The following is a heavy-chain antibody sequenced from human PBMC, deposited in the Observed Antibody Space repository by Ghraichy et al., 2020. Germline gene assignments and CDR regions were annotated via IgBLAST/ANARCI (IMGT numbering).Heavy chain of an antibody. V-gene: IGHV4-34*01. Sequence: SETLSLTCAVYGGSFSGYYWSWIRQPPGKGLEWIGVINHSGSTNYNPSLKSRVTISVDTSKNQFSLKLSSVTAADTAVYYCARRKKVSGSYSAGGARKAEYFQHWGQGTLVTVSS. CDR2: INHSGST. J-gene: IGHJ1*01. CDR3: ARRKKVSGSYSAGGARKAEYFQH. CDR1: GGSFSGYY. D-gene: IGHD1-26*01.